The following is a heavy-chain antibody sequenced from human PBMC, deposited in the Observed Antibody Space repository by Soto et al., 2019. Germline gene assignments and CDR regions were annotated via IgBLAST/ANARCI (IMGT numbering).Heavy chain of an antibody. J-gene: IGHJ3*02. CDR1: GGTFSSYA. V-gene: IGHV1-69*13. D-gene: IGHD3-22*01. CDR2: IIPIFGTA. CDR3: ARDSPYYYDSSGPFDI. Sequence: SVKVSCKASGGTFSSYAISWVRQPPGQGLEWMGGIIPIFGTANYAQKFQGRVTITADESTSTAYMELSSLRSEDTAVYYCARDSPYYYDSSGPFDIWGQGTMVTVSS.